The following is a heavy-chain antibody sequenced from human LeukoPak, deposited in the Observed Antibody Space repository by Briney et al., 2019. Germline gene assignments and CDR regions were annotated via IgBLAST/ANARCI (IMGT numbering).Heavy chain of an antibody. CDR3: ARVTEARPFGELLPIT. Sequence: SVKVSCKASGGTFSSYAISWVRQAPGQGLEWMGRIIPILGIANYAQKFQGRVTITADKSMSTAYMELSSLRSEDTAVYYCARVTEARPFGELLPITWGQGTLVTVSS. J-gene: IGHJ5*02. CDR2: IIPILGIA. V-gene: IGHV1-69*04. D-gene: IGHD3-10*01. CDR1: GGTFSSYA.